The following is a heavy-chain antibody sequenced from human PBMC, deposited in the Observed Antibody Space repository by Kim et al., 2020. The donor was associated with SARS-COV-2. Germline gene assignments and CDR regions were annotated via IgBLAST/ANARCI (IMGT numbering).Heavy chain of an antibody. J-gene: IGHJ6*02. CDR1: GYSFTSYW. CDR3: ARHLYVVVPAAVGYYYGMDV. Sequence: GESLKISCKGSGYSFTSYWISWVRQMPGKGLEWMGRIDPSDSYTNYSPSFQGHVTISADKSISTAYLQWSSLKASDTAMYYCARHLYVVVPAAVGYYYGMDVWGQGTTVTVSS. CDR2: IDPSDSYT. V-gene: IGHV5-10-1*01. D-gene: IGHD2-2*01.